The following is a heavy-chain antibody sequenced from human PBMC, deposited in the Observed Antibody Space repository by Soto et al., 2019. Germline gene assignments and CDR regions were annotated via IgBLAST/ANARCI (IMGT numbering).Heavy chain of an antibody. D-gene: IGHD2-21*02. CDR2: ISYDGSNK. Sequence: GGSLRLSCAASGFTFSSYAMHWVRQAPGKGLEWVAVISYDGSNKYYADSVKGRFTISRDNSKNTLYLQMNSLRAEDTAVYYCARVVDFYDAFDIWGQGTMVTVSS. V-gene: IGHV3-30-3*01. CDR3: ARVVDFYDAFDI. J-gene: IGHJ3*02. CDR1: GFTFSSYA.